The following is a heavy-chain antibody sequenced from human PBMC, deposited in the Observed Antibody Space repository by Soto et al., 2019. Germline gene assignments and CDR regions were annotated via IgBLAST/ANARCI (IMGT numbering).Heavy chain of an antibody. CDR1: GFTFSGSA. J-gene: IGHJ6*02. CDR3: TRGLYSSSWYDHYYGVDV. Sequence: GSLRLSCAASGFTFSGSAMHWVRQASGKGLEWVGRIRSKANSYATAYAASVKGRFTISRDDSKNTAYLQMNSLKTEDTAVYYCTRGLYSSSWYDHYYGVDVWGQGTTVTVSS. V-gene: IGHV3-73*01. D-gene: IGHD6-13*01. CDR2: IRSKANSYAT.